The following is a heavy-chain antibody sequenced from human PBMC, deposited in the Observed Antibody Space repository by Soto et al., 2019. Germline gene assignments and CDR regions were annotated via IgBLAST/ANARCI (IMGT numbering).Heavy chain of an antibody. J-gene: IGHJ4*02. D-gene: IGHD6-6*01. Sequence: GGSLRLSCAASGFTFSSYWMHWVRQAPGKGLVWVSRINSDGSSTSYADSVKGRFTISRDNAKNTLYLQMNSLRAEDTAVYYCAREVVAIAARPYLDYWGQGTLVTVSS. CDR2: INSDGSST. V-gene: IGHV3-74*01. CDR1: GFTFSSYW. CDR3: AREVVAIAARPYLDY.